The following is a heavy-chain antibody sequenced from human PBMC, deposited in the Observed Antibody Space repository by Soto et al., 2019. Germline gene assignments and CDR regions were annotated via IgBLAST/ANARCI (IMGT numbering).Heavy chain of an antibody. J-gene: IGHJ3*02. CDR3: ARMDYCSGGSCYSEDI. V-gene: IGHV3-33*01. Sequence: GGSLRLSCAASGFTFSSYGMHWVRQAPGKGLEWVAVIWYDGSNKYYADSVKGRFTISRDNSKNTLYLQMNSLRAEDMAVYYCARMDYCSGGSCYSEDIWGQGTMVTVSS. D-gene: IGHD2-15*01. CDR2: IWYDGSNK. CDR1: GFTFSSYG.